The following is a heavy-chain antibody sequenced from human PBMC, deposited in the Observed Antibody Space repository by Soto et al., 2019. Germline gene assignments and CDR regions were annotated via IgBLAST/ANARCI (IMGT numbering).Heavy chain of an antibody. CDR1: GFTVSSNY. CDR2: IYSGGST. J-gene: IGHJ4*02. Sequence: EVQLVETGGGLIQPGGSLRLSCAASGFTVSSNYMSWVRQAPGKGLEWVSVIYSGGSTYYADSVKGRFTISRDNSKNTLDLQMNSLRAEDTAVYYCARAGGFYGDYGGKGDYWGQGTLVTVSS. D-gene: IGHD4-17*01. CDR3: ARAGGFYGDYGGKGDY. V-gene: IGHV3-53*02.